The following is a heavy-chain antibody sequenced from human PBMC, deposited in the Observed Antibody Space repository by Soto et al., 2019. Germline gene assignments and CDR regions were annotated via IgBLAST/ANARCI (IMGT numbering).Heavy chain of an antibody. V-gene: IGHV4-31*03. CDR3: ARDPGIAAAGRFHWFDP. CDR1: GGSISSGGYY. D-gene: IGHD6-13*01. CDR2: IYYSGST. Sequence: KTSETLSLTCTVSGGSISSGGYYWSWIRQHPGKGLEWIGYIYYSGSTYYNPSLKSRVTISVDTSKNQFSLKLSSVTAADTAVYYCARDPGIAAAGRFHWFDPWGQGTLVTVSS. J-gene: IGHJ5*02.